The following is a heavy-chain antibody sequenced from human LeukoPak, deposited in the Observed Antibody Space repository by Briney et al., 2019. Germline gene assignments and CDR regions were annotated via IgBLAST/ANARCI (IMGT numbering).Heavy chain of an antibody. V-gene: IGHV3-30-3*01. CDR3: ARDRDCSSTSCYNAFGV. Sequence: GGSLRLSCAASGFRFSNYAMHWVRQAPGKGLEWVAVISYDASNNYYADSVKGRFTISRDNAKNTLYLQMNSLRVEDTAVYYCARDRDCSSTSCYNAFGVWGQGTMVTVSS. CDR2: ISYDASNN. J-gene: IGHJ3*01. CDR1: GFRFSNYA. D-gene: IGHD2-2*02.